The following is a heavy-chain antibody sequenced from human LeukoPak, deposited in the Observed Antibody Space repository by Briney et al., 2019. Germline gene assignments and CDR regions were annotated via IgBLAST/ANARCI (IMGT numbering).Heavy chain of an antibody. CDR2: IYYSGST. Sequence: PSETLSLTCTVSGGSISSYYWTWIRQPPGKGLEWIGYIYYSGSTNYNPSLKSRVTISVETSKNQFSLKLSSVTAADTAVYYCARYSSSSGYFDSWGQGTLVTVSS. V-gene: IGHV4-59*01. J-gene: IGHJ4*02. D-gene: IGHD6-6*01. CDR1: GGSISSYY. CDR3: ARYSSSSGYFDS.